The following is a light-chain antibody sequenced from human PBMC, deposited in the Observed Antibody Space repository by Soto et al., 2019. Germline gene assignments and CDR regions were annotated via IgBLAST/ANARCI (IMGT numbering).Light chain of an antibody. Sequence: IVLLQSPETLSLSPGERAILSCRASQSVSTFLAWFQQKPGQPTRLLIYNASNRTTGIPARFSGSGSGTDFTLTISSLEPDDFAVRYCPQGAEWTLLRFAEGTRLEIK. V-gene: IGKV3-11*01. CDR1: QSVSTF. CDR2: NAS. CDR3: PQGAEWTLLR. J-gene: IGKJ5*01.